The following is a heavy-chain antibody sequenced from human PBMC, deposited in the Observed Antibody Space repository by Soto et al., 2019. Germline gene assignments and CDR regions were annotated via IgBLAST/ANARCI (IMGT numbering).Heavy chain of an antibody. CDR2: ISSSGTTI. J-gene: IGHJ6*03. Sequence: QVQLVESGGGLVKPGGSLRLSCAASGFTFTDYYMSWIRQAPGKGLEWLSYISSSGTTIYYADSVKGRFTISRDNAKNSLYLQMNSLRAEDTAVYYCARDHQGVDYYYTDVWGKGTTVTVSS. CDR3: ARDHQGVDYYYTDV. D-gene: IGHD2-2*01. CDR1: GFTFTDYY. V-gene: IGHV3-11*01.